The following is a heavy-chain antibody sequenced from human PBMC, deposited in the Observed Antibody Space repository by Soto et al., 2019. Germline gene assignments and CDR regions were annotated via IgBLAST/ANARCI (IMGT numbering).Heavy chain of an antibody. J-gene: IGHJ4*02. CDR3: AREAFYCRGGSCYYDF. Sequence: QVQLVQSGAEVKKPGASVKVSCKASGYTFTGYYMHWVRQAPGQGLEWMGWINPNSGGTNYAQKFQGWVTMTRDTSISTAYMELSRLRSDDTAVYYCAREAFYCRGGSCYYDFWGQGTLVTVSS. CDR1: GYTFTGYY. D-gene: IGHD2-15*01. CDR2: INPNSGGT. V-gene: IGHV1-2*04.